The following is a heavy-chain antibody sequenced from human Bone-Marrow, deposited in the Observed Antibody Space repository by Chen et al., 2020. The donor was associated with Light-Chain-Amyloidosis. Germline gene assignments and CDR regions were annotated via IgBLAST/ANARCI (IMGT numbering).Heavy chain of an antibody. CDR1: GFSVSRSY. D-gene: IGHD5-18*01. CDR2: IYSGGXX. CDR3: ATEGRDPGYSYGYLNY. V-gene: IGHV3-53*02. Sequence: EVHLVETGGALIQPGGSLRLSCAASGFSVSRSYMSWVRQAPGKGLEWVSLIYSGGXXYXADFVKGRFXISXXXXXXXXXXXXXXXXXXXXXLXYCATEGRDPGYSYGYLNYWGQGTLVTVSS. J-gene: IGHJ4*02.